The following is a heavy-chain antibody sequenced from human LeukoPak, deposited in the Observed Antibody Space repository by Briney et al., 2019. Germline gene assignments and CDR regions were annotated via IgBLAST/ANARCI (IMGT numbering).Heavy chain of an antibody. D-gene: IGHD1-1*01. V-gene: IGHV1-18*01. CDR2: VSAYNGNT. CDR3: ARAPGLEPVTRVDY. CDR1: GYTFTSYG. Sequence: ASVKVSCKASGYTFTSYGISWVRQAPGQGLEWMGWVSAYNGNTNYAQKLQGRVTMTTDTSTSTAYMELRSLRSDDTAVYYCARAPGLEPVTRVDYWGQGTLVTVSP. J-gene: IGHJ4*02.